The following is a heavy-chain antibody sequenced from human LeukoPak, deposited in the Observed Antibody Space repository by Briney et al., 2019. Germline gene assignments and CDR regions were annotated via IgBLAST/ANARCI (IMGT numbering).Heavy chain of an antibody. D-gene: IGHD6-19*01. Sequence: PGGSLRLSCAAPGFMFHDYAIHWVRQAPGKGLEWVSLIRGDGGSTFYADSVKGRFTISRDNSKNSLYLQMNSLRSDDTALYYCARESESSGWYDYWGQGTLVTVSS. J-gene: IGHJ4*02. V-gene: IGHV3-43*02. CDR3: ARESESSGWYDY. CDR2: IRGDGGST. CDR1: GFMFHDYA.